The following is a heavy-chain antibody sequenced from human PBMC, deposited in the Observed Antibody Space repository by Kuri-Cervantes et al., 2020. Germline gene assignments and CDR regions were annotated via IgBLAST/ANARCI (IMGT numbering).Heavy chain of an antibody. CDR1: GFTVSSNY. J-gene: IGHJ4*02. D-gene: IGHD6-19*01. Sequence: LSLTCAASGFTVSSNYMSWVRQAPGKGLEWVSVIYSGGSTYYADSVKGRFTISRDNSKNTLYLQMNSLRAEDTAVYYCARAKYYSSGWYLCYWGQGTLVTVSS. CDR2: IYSGGST. V-gene: IGHV3-53*01. CDR3: ARAKYYSSGWYLCY.